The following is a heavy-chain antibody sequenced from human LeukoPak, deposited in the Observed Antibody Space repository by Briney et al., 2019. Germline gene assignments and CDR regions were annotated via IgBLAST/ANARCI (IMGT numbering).Heavy chain of an antibody. Sequence: ASVKVSCKASGYTFTGYYMHWVRQAPGQGLEWMGWINPNSGGTNYAQKFQGRVTMTRDTSISTAYMELSRLRSDDTAVYYCVRGLTAAATDDYWGQGTLVTVSS. D-gene: IGHD6-13*01. CDR2: INPNSGGT. J-gene: IGHJ4*02. CDR1: GYTFTGYY. V-gene: IGHV1-2*02. CDR3: VRGLTAAATDDY.